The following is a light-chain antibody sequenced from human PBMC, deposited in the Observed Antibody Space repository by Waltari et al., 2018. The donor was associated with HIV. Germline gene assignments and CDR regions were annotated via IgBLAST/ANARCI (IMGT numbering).Light chain of an antibody. J-gene: IGKJ2*01. CDR1: QSISSY. CDR3: QQSYSTLRT. Sequence: MTQSPSSLSASVGDRVTITCRASQSISSYLNWYQQKPGKAPKLLIYAASSLQSGVPSRFSGSGSGTDFTLTISSLQPEDFATYYCQQSYSTLRTFGQGTKLEIK. V-gene: IGKV1-39*01. CDR2: AAS.